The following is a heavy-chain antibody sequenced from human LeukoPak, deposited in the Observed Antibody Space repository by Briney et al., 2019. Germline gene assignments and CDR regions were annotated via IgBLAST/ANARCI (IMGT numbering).Heavy chain of an antibody. CDR3: ARASIVGATTGWFDP. D-gene: IGHD1-26*01. CDR2: IYTSGST. CDR1: GGSISSGSYY. J-gene: IGHJ5*02. Sequence: SETLSLTCTVSGGSISSGSYYWRWLRQPAGTGLEWIGRIYTSGSTNYNPSLKSRVTISVDTSKNQFSLKLSSVTTADTAVYYCARASIVGATTGWFDPWGQGTLVTVSS. V-gene: IGHV4-61*02.